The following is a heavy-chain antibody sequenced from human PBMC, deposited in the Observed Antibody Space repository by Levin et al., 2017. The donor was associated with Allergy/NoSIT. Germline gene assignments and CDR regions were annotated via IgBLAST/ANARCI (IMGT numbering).Heavy chain of an antibody. CDR2: IKQDGSEK. D-gene: IGHD3-10*01. J-gene: IGHJ3*02. CDR3: ARHNYYGSGSNRYDAFDI. CDR1: GFTFSSYW. Sequence: GGSLRLSCAASGFTFSSYWMSWVRQAPGKGLEWVANIKQDGSEKYYVDSVKGRFTISRDNAKNSLYLQMNSLRAEDTAVYYCARHNYYGSGSNRYDAFDIWGQGTMVTVSS. V-gene: IGHV3-7*01.